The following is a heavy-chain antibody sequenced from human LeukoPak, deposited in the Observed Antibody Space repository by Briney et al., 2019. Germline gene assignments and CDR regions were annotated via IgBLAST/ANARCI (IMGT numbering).Heavy chain of an antibody. D-gene: IGHD3-10*01. J-gene: IGHJ6*02. V-gene: IGHV1-46*01. CDR1: GYTFTSYY. Sequence: ASVKVSCKASGYTFTSYYMHWVRQAPGQGLEWMGIINPSGGSTGYAQKFQGRVTMTRDTSTSTVYMELSSLRSEDTAVYYCARDWITMVREYSYYYYYGMDVWGQGTTVTVSS. CDR3: ARDWITMVREYSYYYYYGMDV. CDR2: INPSGGST.